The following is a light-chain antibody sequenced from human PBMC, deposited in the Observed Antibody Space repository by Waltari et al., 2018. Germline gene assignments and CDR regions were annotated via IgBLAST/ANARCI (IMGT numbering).Light chain of an antibody. Sequence: QSALTQPASLSGSPGQSITISCSGSSSDVGAYDHVSWYRQHPGKVPKVLIYEVNKRPSGVSNRFSGSKSGNKASLTISGLQAEDEADYYCCSYTIGNTFWVFGGGTKLTVL. J-gene: IGLJ3*02. V-gene: IGLV2-23*02. CDR1: SSDVGAYDH. CDR2: EVN. CDR3: CSYTIGNTFWV.